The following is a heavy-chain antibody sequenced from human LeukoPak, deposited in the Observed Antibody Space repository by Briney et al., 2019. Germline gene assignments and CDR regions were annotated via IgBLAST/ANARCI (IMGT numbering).Heavy chain of an antibody. D-gene: IGHD4-17*01. CDR3: AKTPYGDYYDS. J-gene: IGHJ4*02. CDR1: GYTFIDDY. CDR2: INPNTGGT. Sequence: ASVKVSCKASGYTFIDDYIHWLRQAHGQGLEWMGWINPNTGGTKFAQKFQGRLTLTRDTSINTAYMELNSLKSDETAIYYCAKTPYGDYYDSWGQGTLVTVSS. V-gene: IGHV1-2*02.